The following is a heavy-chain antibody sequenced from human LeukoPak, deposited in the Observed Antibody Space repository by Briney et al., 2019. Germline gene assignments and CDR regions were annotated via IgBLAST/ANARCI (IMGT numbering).Heavy chain of an antibody. CDR3: AGVAYIFDSSGYYHGGDFDY. D-gene: IGHD3-22*01. J-gene: IGHJ4*02. V-gene: IGHV1-2*02. CDR1: GYTFIDYF. Sequence: ASVKVSCKASGYTFIDYFIHWIRRAPGQGLEWMGWINPNSGVTNYAQTFQGRVTMTRDTSISTAYMEPSRLDSDDTAVYYCAGVAYIFDSSGYYHGGDFDYWGQGALVTVSS. CDR2: INPNSGVT.